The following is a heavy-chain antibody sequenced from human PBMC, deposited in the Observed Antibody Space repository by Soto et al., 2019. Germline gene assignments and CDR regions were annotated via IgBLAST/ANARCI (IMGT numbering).Heavy chain of an antibody. CDR2: ISYDGSNK. J-gene: IGHJ4*02. CDR1: GFTFSSYG. V-gene: IGHV3-30*18. CDR3: AKESWVGYYED. Sequence: QVQLVESGGGVVQPGRSLRLSCAASGFTFSSYGMHWVRQAPGKGLEWVAVISYDGSNKYYADSVKGRFTISRDNSKNTLYLQMNSLRAEDTAVYYCAKESWVGYYEDWGQGTLVTVSS. D-gene: IGHD4-17*01.